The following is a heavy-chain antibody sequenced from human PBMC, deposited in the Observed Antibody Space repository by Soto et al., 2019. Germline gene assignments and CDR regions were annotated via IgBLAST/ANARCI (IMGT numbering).Heavy chain of an antibody. CDR3: ARRSSSWYFDY. CDR1: GFTFSSYA. D-gene: IGHD6-13*01. J-gene: IGHJ4*02. Sequence: EVQLLESGGGLVQPGGSLRPSCAASGFTFSSYAMNWVRQAPGKGLEWVSVISGSDGSTYYADSVKGRFTISRDNSKNTLNLQMNSLRAEDTAGYYCARRSSSWYFDYWGQGTLVTVSS. V-gene: IGHV3-23*01. CDR2: ISGSDGST.